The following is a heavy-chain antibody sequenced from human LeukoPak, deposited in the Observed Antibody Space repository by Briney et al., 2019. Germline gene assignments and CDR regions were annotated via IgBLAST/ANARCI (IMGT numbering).Heavy chain of an antibody. Sequence: GGSLRLSCAASGFTFSSYSMNWVRQAPGKGLEWVSYISSSSSTIYYADSVKGGFTISRDNAKNSLHLQMHSLRDEDTAVYYCARDYRSSSGWTVDYWGQGTLVTVSS. V-gene: IGHV3-48*02. D-gene: IGHD6-19*01. CDR2: ISSSSSTI. J-gene: IGHJ4*02. CDR3: ARDYRSSSGWTVDY. CDR1: GFTFSSYS.